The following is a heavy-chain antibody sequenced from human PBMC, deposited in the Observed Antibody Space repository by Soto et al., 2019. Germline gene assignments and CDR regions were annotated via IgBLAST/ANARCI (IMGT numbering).Heavy chain of an antibody. CDR2: INSDGSST. V-gene: IGHV3-74*01. CDR1: GFTFSSYW. D-gene: IGHD6-13*01. CDR3: ARDLEGAAADTDNECSYSGMDV. Sequence: PGGSLRHSCAASGFTFSSYWIHWLRQALGKGLVWVSRINSDGSSTSYADSVKGRFTISRDNAKNTQYLQMNSLRAEDTAVYYCARDLEGAAADTDNECSYSGMDVWGQGTTVTV. J-gene: IGHJ6*02.